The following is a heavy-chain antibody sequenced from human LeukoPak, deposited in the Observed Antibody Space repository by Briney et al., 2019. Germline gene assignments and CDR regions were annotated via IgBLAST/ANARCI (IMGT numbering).Heavy chain of an antibody. J-gene: IGHJ3*02. CDR2: IDTSGNT. CDR1: GGSISSYY. Sequence: PSETLSLTCTVSGGSISSYYWSWIRQPAGKGLEWIGRIDTSGNTNYKPSLKSRVTMSVDTSKNQFSLKLSSVTAADTAVYYCARVGAPDAFDIWGQGTMVTVSS. D-gene: IGHD3-10*01. V-gene: IGHV4-4*07. CDR3: ARVGAPDAFDI.